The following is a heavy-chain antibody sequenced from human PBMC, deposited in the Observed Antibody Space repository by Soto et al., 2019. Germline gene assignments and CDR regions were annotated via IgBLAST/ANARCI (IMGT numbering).Heavy chain of an antibody. V-gene: IGHV1-24*01. CDR3: AIGIAARAEPDY. CDR2: FDPEDGET. Sequence: AASVKVSCKVSGYTLTELSMHWVRQAPGKGLEWMGGFDPEDGETIYAQKFQGRVTMTEDTSTDTAYMELSSLRSEDTAVYYCAIGIAARAEPDYWGQGTLVTVSS. CDR1: GYTLTELS. D-gene: IGHD6-6*01. J-gene: IGHJ4*02.